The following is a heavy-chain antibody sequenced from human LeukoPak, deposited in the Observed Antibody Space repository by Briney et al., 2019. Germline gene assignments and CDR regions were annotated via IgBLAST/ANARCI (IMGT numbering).Heavy chain of an antibody. CDR2: IIPIFGTA. J-gene: IGHJ2*01. V-gene: IGHV1-69*01. Sequence: ASVKVSCKASGGTFSSYAISWVRQAPGRGLEWMGGIIPIFGTANYAQKFQGRVTITADESTSTAYMELSSLRSEDTAVYYCARVAVGATHWYFDLWGRGTLVTVSS. CDR1: GGTFSSYA. D-gene: IGHD1-26*01. CDR3: ARVAVGATHWYFDL.